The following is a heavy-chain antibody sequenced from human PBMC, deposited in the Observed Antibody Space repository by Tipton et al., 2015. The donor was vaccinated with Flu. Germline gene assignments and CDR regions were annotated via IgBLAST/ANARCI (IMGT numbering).Heavy chain of an antibody. J-gene: IGHJ4*02. D-gene: IGHD3-3*01. CDR2: IYHSGST. CDR1: GGSISSGGYS. Sequence: LRLSCAVSGGSISSGGYSWSWIRQPPGKGLEWIGYIYHSGSTYYNPSLKSRVTISVDRPKNQFSLKLSSVTAADTAVYYCARGPFWSGYSYYFDYWGQGTLVTVSS. V-gene: IGHV4-30-2*01. CDR3: ARGPFWSGYSYYFDY.